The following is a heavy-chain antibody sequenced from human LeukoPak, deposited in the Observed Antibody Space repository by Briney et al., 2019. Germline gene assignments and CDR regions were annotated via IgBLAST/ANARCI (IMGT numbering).Heavy chain of an antibody. D-gene: IGHD1-26*01. V-gene: IGHV1-18*01. CDR2: ISAYNGNT. Sequence: ASVKVSCKASGGTFSSYAISWVRQAPGQGLEWMGWISAYNGNTNYAQKLQGRVTMTTDTSTSTAYMELRSLRSDDTAVYYCARDRIVGATTGVGWFDPWGQGTLVTVSS. CDR1: GGTFSSYA. CDR3: ARDRIVGATTGVGWFDP. J-gene: IGHJ5*02.